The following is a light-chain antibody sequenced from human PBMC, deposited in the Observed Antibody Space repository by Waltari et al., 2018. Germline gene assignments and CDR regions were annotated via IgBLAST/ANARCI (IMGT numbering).Light chain of an antibody. CDR3: HQRSLWPWT. CDR1: QTVSTY. CDR2: EGS. V-gene: IGKV3-11*01. Sequence: IVLTQSPATLSLSPGERATLSCRASQTVSTYLAWFQQKPGQAPRLLIYEGSNRAPGIPARFSGSGSGTDFSLTISSLEPEDFAVYYCHQRSLWPWTFGQGTKVAIK. J-gene: IGKJ1*01.